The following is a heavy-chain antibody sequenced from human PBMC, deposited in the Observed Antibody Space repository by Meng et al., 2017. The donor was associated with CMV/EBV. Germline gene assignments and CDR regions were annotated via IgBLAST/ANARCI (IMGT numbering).Heavy chain of an antibody. J-gene: IGHJ4*02. CDR2: ISYDGSKK. D-gene: IGHD3-22*01. CDR3: ARGRDYDSSGYYGY. CDR1: GFTFSSYA. Sequence: GESLKISCAASGFTFSSYAMHWVRQAPGKGLEWVAVISYDGSKKYYADSVKGRFTISRDNYKNTLYLQMNSLSAEDTAEYYCARGRDYDSSGYYGYWGQGTLVTVSS. V-gene: IGHV3-30*04.